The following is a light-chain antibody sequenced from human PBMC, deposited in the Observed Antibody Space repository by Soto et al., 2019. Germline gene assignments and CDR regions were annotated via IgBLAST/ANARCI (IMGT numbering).Light chain of an antibody. J-gene: IGLJ1*01. CDR3: YSFTTSSTTV. CDR2: EVN. CDR1: SSDVGGYNF. Sequence: QSALTQPASVSGSPGQWITISCTGTSSDVGGYNFVSWYQQHPGKAPKVMIFEVNKRPSGVSNRFSGSKSGNTASLTISGLQAEDEADYYCYSFTTSSTTVFGTGTKLTVL. V-gene: IGLV2-14*01.